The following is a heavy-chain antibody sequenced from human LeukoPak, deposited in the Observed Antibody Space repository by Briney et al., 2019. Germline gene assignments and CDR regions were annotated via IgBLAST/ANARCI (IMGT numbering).Heavy chain of an antibody. CDR2: IHANPKTI. V-gene: IGHV3-11*01. J-gene: IGHJ4*02. CDR1: GFTFRDYQ. D-gene: IGHD5-12*01. Sequence: GGSLRLPCEDSGFTFRDYQMSWIRQAPGKGLEWISYIHANPKTIYYADSAKGRFTISRDNAKNSLYLQMNSLRVDDTAVYYCARSGYGDFDYWGQGARVTVSS. CDR3: ARSGYGDFDY.